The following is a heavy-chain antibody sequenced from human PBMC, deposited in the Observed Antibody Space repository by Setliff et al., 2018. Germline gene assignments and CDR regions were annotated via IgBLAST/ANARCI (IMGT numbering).Heavy chain of an antibody. J-gene: IGHJ4*02. CDR2: IYYNGTT. D-gene: IGHD6-6*01. CDR1: GASISSNY. V-gene: IGHV4-59*01. CDR3: TSTPRGGINITTRAGAFDS. Sequence: SETLSLTCTVYGASISSNYWSWIRQSPGKGLEWIGYIYYNGTTRYSPSLKSRVTISVDTSKNQFSLRLTSVTAADTAVYYCTSTPRGGINITTRAGAFDSWGQGTLVTVSS.